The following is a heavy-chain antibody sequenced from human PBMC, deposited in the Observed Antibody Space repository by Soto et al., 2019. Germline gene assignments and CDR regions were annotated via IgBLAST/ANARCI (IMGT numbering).Heavy chain of an antibody. V-gene: IGHV3-30-3*01. CDR2: ISYDGSNK. CDR3: ARGPATLDLFEY. D-gene: IGHD3-3*01. J-gene: IGHJ4*02. Sequence: QVQLVESGGGVVQPGRSLRLSCAASGFTFSSYAMHWVRQAPGKGLEWVAVISYDGSNKYYADSVKGRFTISRDNSKNTLYLQMNSLSAEDTAVYYCARGPATLDLFEYWGQGTLVTVSS. CDR1: GFTFSSYA.